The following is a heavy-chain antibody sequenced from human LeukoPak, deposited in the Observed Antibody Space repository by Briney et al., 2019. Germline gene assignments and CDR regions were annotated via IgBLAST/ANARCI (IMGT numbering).Heavy chain of an antibody. D-gene: IGHD2-2*01. Sequence: SETLSLTCAVYSGSFSGYYWSWIRQPPGKGLEWIGEINHSGSTNYNPSLKSRVTISVDTSKTQFSLKLSSVTAADTAVYYCARRSHIVVVPAARNWYFDLWGRGTLVTVSS. CDR3: ARRSHIVVVPAARNWYFDL. CDR2: INHSGST. J-gene: IGHJ2*01. CDR1: SGSFSGYY. V-gene: IGHV4-34*01.